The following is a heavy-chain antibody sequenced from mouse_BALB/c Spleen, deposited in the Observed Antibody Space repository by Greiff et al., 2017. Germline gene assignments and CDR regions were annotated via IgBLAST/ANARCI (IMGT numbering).Heavy chain of an antibody. D-gene: IGHD3-1*01. J-gene: IGHJ4*01. CDR1: GFTFSSFG. V-gene: IGHV5-17*02. CDR2: ISSGSSTI. CDR3: ARSGDYYYAMDY. Sequence: EVQRVESGGGLVQPGGSRKLSCAASGFTFSSFGMHWVRQAPEKGLEWVAYISSGSSTIYYADTVKGRFTISRDNPKNTLFLQMTSLRSEDTAMYYCARSGDYYYAMDYWGQGTSVTVSS.